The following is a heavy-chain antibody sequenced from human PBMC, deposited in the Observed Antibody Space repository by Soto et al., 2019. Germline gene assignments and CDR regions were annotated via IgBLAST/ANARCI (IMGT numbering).Heavy chain of an antibody. V-gene: IGHV4-31*11. Sequence: QVQLQESGPGLVKPSQTLSLTCDVSGASVTRAGSYWGWIRQRPGQGLEWIGYIYFDGTTYYNPSPRSRVIISAATSRNQFSLSLSFLTAADTAVYYCATRTTVTTFDYWGQGTLVTVSS. J-gene: IGHJ4*02. CDR3: ATRTTVTTFDY. CDR1: GASVTRAGSY. CDR2: IYFDGTT. D-gene: IGHD4-17*01.